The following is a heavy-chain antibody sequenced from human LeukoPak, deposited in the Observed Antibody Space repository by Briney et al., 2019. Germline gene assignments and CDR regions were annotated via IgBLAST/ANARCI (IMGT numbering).Heavy chain of an antibody. CDR1: GFTVSSYW. CDR3: ARWGGGFDY. CDR2: IKQDGSEK. J-gene: IGHJ4*02. Sequence: GGSLRLSCAASGFTVSSYWMSWVRQAPGKRLEWVANIKQDGSEKYYVDSVKGRFTISRENDKHSLYLHVDSLRVEDTAVYYCARWGGGFDYWGQGTLVTVSS. V-gene: IGHV3-7*04. D-gene: IGHD3-16*01.